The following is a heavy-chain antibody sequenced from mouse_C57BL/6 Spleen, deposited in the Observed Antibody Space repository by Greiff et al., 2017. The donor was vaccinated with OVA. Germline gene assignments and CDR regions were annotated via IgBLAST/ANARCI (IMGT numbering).Heavy chain of an antibody. V-gene: IGHV6-3*01. CDR3: TGGYYYGSGY. D-gene: IGHD1-1*01. J-gene: IGHJ2*01. CDR1: GFTFSNYW. Sequence: EVKLMESGGGLVQPGGSMKLSCVASGFTFSNYWMNWVRQSPEKGLEWVAQIRLKSDNYATHYAESVKGRFTISRDDSKSRVYLQMNNLKAEDTGMYYCTGGYYYGSGYWGQGTTLTVSS. CDR2: IRLKSDNYAT.